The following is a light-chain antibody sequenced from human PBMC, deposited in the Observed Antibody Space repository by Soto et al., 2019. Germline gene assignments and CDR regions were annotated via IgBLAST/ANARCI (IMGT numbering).Light chain of an antibody. CDR2: DVS. V-gene: IGLV2-14*01. Sequence: QSALTQPASVSGSPGQSITISCTGTSSDVGGYNYVSWYQQHPGKAPKLMIYDVSNRPSGVSNRFSGSKSGNTASLTISGLQAEDDADYYCSSYTSSSTLSFYVFGTGTKLTVL. CDR3: SSYTSSSTLSFYV. J-gene: IGLJ1*01. CDR1: SSDVGGYNY.